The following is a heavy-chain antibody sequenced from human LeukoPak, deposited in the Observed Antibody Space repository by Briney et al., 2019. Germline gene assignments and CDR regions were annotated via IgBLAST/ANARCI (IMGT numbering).Heavy chain of an antibody. V-gene: IGHV2-5*02. D-gene: IGHD4-17*01. Sequence: SGPTLFNPTPTLTLTCTFSGFSLRTSGVGVGWIRQPPGKALKWLALIYWDEDKRYSPSLKSRLTITKDTSKNQVVLTMTNMDPVDTATYYCAHLYGDYDLDYWGQGTLVTVSS. CDR3: AHLYGDYDLDY. CDR1: GFSLRTSGVG. J-gene: IGHJ4*02. CDR2: IYWDEDK.